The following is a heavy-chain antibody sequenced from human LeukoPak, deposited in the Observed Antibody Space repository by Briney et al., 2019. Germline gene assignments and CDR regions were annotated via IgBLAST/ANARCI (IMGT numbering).Heavy chain of an antibody. Sequence: SETLSLTCAVYGGSFSGYYWSWIRQPPGKGLEWIGTFYYSGSTYYNPSLKSRVTISVDTSKNQFSLKLTSVTAADTAVYYCARRRTSGSSFDPWGQGTLVTVSS. CDR3: ARRRTSGSSFDP. J-gene: IGHJ5*02. V-gene: IGHV4-34*01. CDR2: FYYSGST. D-gene: IGHD1-26*01. CDR1: GGSFSGYY.